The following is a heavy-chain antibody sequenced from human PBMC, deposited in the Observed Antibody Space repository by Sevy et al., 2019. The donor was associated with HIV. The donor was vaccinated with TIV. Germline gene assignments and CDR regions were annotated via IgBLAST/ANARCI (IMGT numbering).Heavy chain of an antibody. CDR2: VSYDGSHK. Sequence: GESLKISCAVSGFTFSSYGMHWVRQAPGKGLEWVAVVSYDGSHKYYGESVKGRFTISRDNSKNTVSLQMNSLRDEDTAVYYCAKGSRATGSAFDVWGQGTMVTVSS. D-gene: IGHD2-15*01. J-gene: IGHJ3*01. CDR1: GFTFSSYG. V-gene: IGHV3-30*18. CDR3: AKGSRATGSAFDV.